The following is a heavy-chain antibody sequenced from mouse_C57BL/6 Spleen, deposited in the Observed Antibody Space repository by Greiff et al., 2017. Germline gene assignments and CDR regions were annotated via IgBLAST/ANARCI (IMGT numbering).Heavy chain of an antibody. J-gene: IGHJ1*03. CDR1: GFSLTSYG. CDR3: ARNPYYYGSSDGYFDV. Sequence: QVQLQQSGPGLVQPSQSLSITCTVSGFSLTSYGVHWVRQSPGKGLEWLGVIWSGGSTDYNAAFISRLSISKDNSKSQVFFKMNSLQADDTAIYYCARNPYYYGSSDGYFDVWGTGTTVTVSS. CDR2: IWSGGST. V-gene: IGHV2-2*01. D-gene: IGHD1-1*01.